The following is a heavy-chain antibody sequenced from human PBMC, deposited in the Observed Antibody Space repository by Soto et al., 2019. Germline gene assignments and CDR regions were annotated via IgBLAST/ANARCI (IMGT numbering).Heavy chain of an antibody. V-gene: IGHV4-30-4*02. CDR3: ARVVTAIQGFDY. J-gene: IGHJ4*02. Sequence: SDTLSLTCTVSGGPISGGDYYWSWVRQPPGKGLEWIGYIYYSGSTYYNPSLKSRVTISVDTSKNQFSLKLSSVTAADTAVYYCARVVTAIQGFDYWGQGALVTVSS. CDR1: GGPISGGDYY. D-gene: IGHD2-21*02. CDR2: IYYSGST.